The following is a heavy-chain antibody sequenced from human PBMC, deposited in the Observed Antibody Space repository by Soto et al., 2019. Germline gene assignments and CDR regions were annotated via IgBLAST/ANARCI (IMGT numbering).Heavy chain of an antibody. Sequence: QVQLVQSGAEVKKPGSSVKVSCKASGGGFNSYAFSWVRQAPGQGLEWVGALIPSFGTANYAQKFQGRVTITADESTITVYMDLSSLTPDDTAMYFCARAGDCSGGSCYSFILDYWGQGTQVTVSS. CDR1: GGGFNSYA. V-gene: IGHV1-69*01. D-gene: IGHD2-15*01. J-gene: IGHJ4*02. CDR2: LIPSFGTA. CDR3: ARAGDCSGGSCYSFILDY.